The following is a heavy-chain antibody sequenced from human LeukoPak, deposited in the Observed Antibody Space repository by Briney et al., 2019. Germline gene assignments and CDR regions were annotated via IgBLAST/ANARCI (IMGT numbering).Heavy chain of an antibody. V-gene: IGHV3-21*01. Sequence: GGSLRLSCAASGFTFSSYSMNWVRQAPGKGLEWVSSISSSSSYIYYADSVKGRFTISRDNAKNSLYLQMNSLRAEDTAVYYCXXXXXXXXXSSGYYFDYWGQGTLVTVSS. D-gene: IGHD3-22*01. CDR2: ISSSSSYI. J-gene: IGHJ4*02. CDR1: GFTFSSYS. CDR3: XXXXXXXXXSSGYYFDY.